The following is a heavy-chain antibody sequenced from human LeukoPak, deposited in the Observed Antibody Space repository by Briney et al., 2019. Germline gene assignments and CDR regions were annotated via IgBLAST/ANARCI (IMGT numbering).Heavy chain of an antibody. Sequence: ICYVYFTPNTNYTPSLKSRVTISMDTSKNQISLTVTSVTAADTAVYYCARHPFSSPFDFWGQGTLVAVSS. CDR3: ARHPFSSPFDF. D-gene: IGHD2/OR15-2a*01. J-gene: IGHJ4*02. V-gene: IGHV4-59*08. CDR2: VYFTPNT.